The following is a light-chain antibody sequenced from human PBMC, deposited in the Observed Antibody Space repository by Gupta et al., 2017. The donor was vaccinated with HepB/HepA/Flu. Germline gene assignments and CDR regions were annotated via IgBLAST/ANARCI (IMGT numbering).Light chain of an antibody. Sequence: EILLTQPPSTLSLSQGERATLSCRASQCVSDCLHWYQQRPGQAPRLLIYDTSNRATGTPARFSGSGSGTDFTLTISSLEPEDFAVYYCQQRDNCPPTFGPGTKVDIK. V-gene: IGKV3-11*01. CDR1: QCVSDC. CDR2: DTS. CDR3: QQRDNCPPT. J-gene: IGKJ3*01.